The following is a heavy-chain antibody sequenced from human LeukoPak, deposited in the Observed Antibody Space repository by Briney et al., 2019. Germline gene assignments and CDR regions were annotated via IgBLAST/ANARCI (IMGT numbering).Heavy chain of an antibody. D-gene: IGHD4-17*01. CDR1: GGSVSSGSYY. Sequence: SETLSLTCTVSGGSVSSGSYYWSWIRQPPGKGLEWIGYIYYSGSTNYNPPLKSRVTISVDTSKNQFSLKLSSVTAADTAVYYCARDNNGDRDAFDIWGQGTMVTVSS. CDR2: IYYSGST. V-gene: IGHV4-61*01. J-gene: IGHJ3*02. CDR3: ARDNNGDRDAFDI.